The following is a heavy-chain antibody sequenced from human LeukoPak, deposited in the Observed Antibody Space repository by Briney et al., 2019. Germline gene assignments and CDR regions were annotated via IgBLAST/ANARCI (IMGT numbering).Heavy chain of an antibody. CDR3: ATDVDIVATSPGYFDY. CDR1: GFTFSSYG. J-gene: IGHJ4*02. D-gene: IGHD5-12*01. Sequence: GRSLRLSCAASGFTFSSYGMHWVRQAPGKGLEWVAVISYDGSNKYYADSVKGRFTISRDNSKNTLYLQMNSLRAEDTAVYYCATDVDIVATSPGYFDYWGQGTLVTVSS. V-gene: IGHV3-30*03. CDR2: ISYDGSNK.